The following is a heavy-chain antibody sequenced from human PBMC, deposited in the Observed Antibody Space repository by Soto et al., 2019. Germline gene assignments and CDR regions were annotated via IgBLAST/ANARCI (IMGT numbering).Heavy chain of an antibody. V-gene: IGHV3-30-3*01. CDR2: ISYDGSNK. Sequence: SLRLSCAASGFTFSSYAMHWVRQAPGKGLEWVAVISYDGSNKYYADSVKGRFTISRDNSKNTLYLQMNSLRAEDTAVYYCARETYCSGGSCYHLDYWGQGTLVTVSS. CDR3: ARETYCSGGSCYHLDY. J-gene: IGHJ4*02. CDR1: GFTFSSYA. D-gene: IGHD2-15*01.